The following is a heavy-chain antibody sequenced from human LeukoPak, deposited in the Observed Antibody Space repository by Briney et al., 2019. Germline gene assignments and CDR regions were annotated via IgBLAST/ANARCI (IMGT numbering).Heavy chain of an antibody. CDR1: GFTFSSYS. V-gene: IGHV3-48*04. Sequence: PGGSLRLSCAASGFTFSSYSMNWVRQAPGKGLEWVSYISSSSSTIYYADSEKGRFTISRDNAKNSLYLQMNSLRAEDTAVYYCASNEWGVKWFGEADWGQGTLVTVSS. CDR3: ASNEWGVKWFGEAD. J-gene: IGHJ4*02. D-gene: IGHD3-10*01. CDR2: ISSSSSTI.